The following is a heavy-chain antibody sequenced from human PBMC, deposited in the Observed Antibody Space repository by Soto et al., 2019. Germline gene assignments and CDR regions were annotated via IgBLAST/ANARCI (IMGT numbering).Heavy chain of an antibody. CDR1: GGTIKTYT. CDR2: FIPSFPAP. D-gene: IGHD2-21*01. V-gene: IGHV1-69*12. Sequence: VQFVQSGAELKKPGSSVRVSCRASGGTIKTYTLSWVRQAPGQGLEWMGAFIPSFPAPNFAQRFKGRLTLTADESTNTGFMELSGLRPEDTALYFCAPGEVVPSFPNWLDTWGQGTQVIVSS. CDR3: APGEVVPSFPNWLDT. J-gene: IGHJ5*02.